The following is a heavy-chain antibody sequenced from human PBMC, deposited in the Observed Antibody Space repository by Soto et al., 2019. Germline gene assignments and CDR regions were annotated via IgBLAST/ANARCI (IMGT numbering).Heavy chain of an antibody. V-gene: IGHV1-8*01. CDR3: ARRWLSSSSTVRYHYYGMDV. J-gene: IGHJ6*02. CDR1: GYTFTNYD. D-gene: IGHD6-6*01. CDR2: MNPNSGNT. Sequence: QVQLVQSGAEVKKPGASVKVSCKASGYTFTNYDVNWVRQATGQGLEWMGWMNPNSGNTGYAQKFQGRVTMTRNTSISTDYMELSSLRSEDAAVYYCARRWLSSSSTVRYHYYGMDVWGQGTTVPVSS.